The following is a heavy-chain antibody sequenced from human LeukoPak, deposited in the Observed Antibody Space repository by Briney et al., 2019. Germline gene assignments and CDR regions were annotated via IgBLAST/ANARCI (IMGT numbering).Heavy chain of an antibody. Sequence: GGSLRLSCEASGFTFRRNAMSWGRQAPGKGLGRVSGIGSDIRTHSSNSVKGRFTLSSDNSKNTMYLQMNSLRAEDTAISYSARHESGPYFDYWGQGTLVSVPS. V-gene: IGHV3-23*01. D-gene: IGHD3-3*01. J-gene: IGHJ4*02. CDR3: ARHESGPYFDY. CDR2: IGSDIRT. CDR1: GFTFRRNA.